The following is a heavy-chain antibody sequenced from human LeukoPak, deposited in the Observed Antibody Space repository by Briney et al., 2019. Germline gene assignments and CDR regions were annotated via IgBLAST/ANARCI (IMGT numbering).Heavy chain of an antibody. Sequence: SETLSLTCAVYGGSFSGYYWSWIRQPPGKGLEWIGEINHSGSTNYNPSLKSRVTISVDTSKNQLSLKLSSVTAADTAVYYCARGRRRDDSSGYYGAFDIWGQGTMVTVSS. D-gene: IGHD3-22*01. V-gene: IGHV4-34*01. CDR3: ARGRRRDDSSGYYGAFDI. J-gene: IGHJ3*02. CDR1: GGSFSGYY. CDR2: INHSGST.